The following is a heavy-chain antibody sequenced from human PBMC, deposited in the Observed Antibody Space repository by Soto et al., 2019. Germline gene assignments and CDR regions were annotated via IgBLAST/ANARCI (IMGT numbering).Heavy chain of an antibody. CDR1: GFTFSSYG. V-gene: IGHV3-33*01. CDR2: IWYDGSNK. D-gene: IGHD6-19*01. CDR3: ARDSGIAVADKFDY. Sequence: QVQLVESGGGVVQPGRSLRLSCAASGFTFSSYGMHWVRQAPGKGLEWVAVIWYDGSNKYYADSVKGRFTISRDNSKNSMYLPRTSLGDEDTAVYYCARDSGIAVADKFDYWGQGTLVTVSS. J-gene: IGHJ4*02.